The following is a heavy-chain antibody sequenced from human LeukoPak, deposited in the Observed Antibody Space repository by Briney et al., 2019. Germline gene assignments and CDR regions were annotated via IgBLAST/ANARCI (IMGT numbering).Heavy chain of an antibody. Sequence: PSQTLPLTCTVSGGSISSGDNYWSWIRQPPGKGLEWIGYIYYSGSTYYNPSLKSRVTISVDTSKNQFSLKLNSVTAADTVVYYCARGDLYSSSWYNWGQGTLVTVSS. CDR2: IYYSGST. V-gene: IGHV4-30-4*08. J-gene: IGHJ4*02. CDR3: ARGDLYSSSWYN. CDR1: GGSISSGDNY. D-gene: IGHD6-13*01.